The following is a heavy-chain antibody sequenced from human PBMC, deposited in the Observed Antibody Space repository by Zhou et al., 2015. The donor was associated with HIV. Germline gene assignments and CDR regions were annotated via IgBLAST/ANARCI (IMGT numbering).Heavy chain of an antibody. D-gene: IGHD6-6*01. CDR3: ARDRGGARPDWRYFDL. CDR2: IIPMFGVS. J-gene: IGHJ2*01. V-gene: IGHV1-69*17. Sequence: QVQLVQSGAEVKKPGSSVKVSCKASGDTFVSYAINWVRQAPGQGPEWMGGIIPMFGVSNSAQKFQGRVSITADTSTNTVYMDLSSLRSEDTAVYYCARDRGGARPDWRYFDLWGRGTLVSVSP. CDR1: GDTFVSYA.